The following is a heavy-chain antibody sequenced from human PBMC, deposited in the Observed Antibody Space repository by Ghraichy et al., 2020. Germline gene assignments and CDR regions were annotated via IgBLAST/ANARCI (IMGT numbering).Heavy chain of an antibody. Sequence: ASVKVSCKASGYTFTGYAMHWVRQAPGQRLEWMGWINAGNGNTKYSQKFQGRVTITRDTSASIAYMELSSLRSEDTAVYYCARDLFSGRYYGAFDIWGQGTTVTVSS. CDR2: INAGNGNT. CDR3: ARDLFSGRYYGAFDI. J-gene: IGHJ3*02. V-gene: IGHV1-3*01. CDR1: GYTFTGYA. D-gene: IGHD1-26*01.